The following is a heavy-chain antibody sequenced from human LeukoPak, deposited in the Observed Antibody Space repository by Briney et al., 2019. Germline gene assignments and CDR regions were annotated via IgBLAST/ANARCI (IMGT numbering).Heavy chain of an antibody. CDR1: GYTFTCYY. CDR3: ASDGAPAIAAAGESGFDP. J-gene: IGHJ5*02. Sequence: ASVKVSCKASGYTFTCYYMHWVRQAPGQGLEWMGWINPNSGGTNYAQKFQGRVTMTRDTSISTAYMELSRLRSDDTAVYYCASDGAPAIAAAGESGFDPWGQGTLVTVSS. CDR2: INPNSGGT. D-gene: IGHD6-13*01. V-gene: IGHV1-2*02.